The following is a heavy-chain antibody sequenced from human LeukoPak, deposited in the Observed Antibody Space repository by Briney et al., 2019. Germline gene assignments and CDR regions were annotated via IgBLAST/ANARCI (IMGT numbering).Heavy chain of an antibody. Sequence: SETLSLTCTVSGGSISSHYWSWIQQPPGKGLEWIGYIYYSGSTNYNPSLKSRVTISVDTSKNQFSLKLSSVTAADTAVYYCARDSFGDHGDYWGQGTLVTVSS. CDR2: IYYSGST. V-gene: IGHV4-59*11. J-gene: IGHJ4*02. CDR1: GGSISSHY. D-gene: IGHD3-10*01. CDR3: ARDSFGDHGDY.